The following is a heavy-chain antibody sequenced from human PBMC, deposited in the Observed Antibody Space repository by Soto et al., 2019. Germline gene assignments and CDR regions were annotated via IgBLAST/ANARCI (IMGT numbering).Heavy chain of an antibody. J-gene: IGHJ4*02. D-gene: IGHD2-8*02. Sequence: QVQLQQWGAGLLKPSETLSLTCAVYGGSFSGYYWTWIRQPPGTGLEWIGEINHSGSTNYNPSLKSGVTISVDTSKTQFSPKLTSVTAADTAVYYCASDKITGLFDYWGQGTLVTVSS. CDR2: INHSGST. V-gene: IGHV4-34*01. CDR3: ASDKITGLFDY. CDR1: GGSFSGYY.